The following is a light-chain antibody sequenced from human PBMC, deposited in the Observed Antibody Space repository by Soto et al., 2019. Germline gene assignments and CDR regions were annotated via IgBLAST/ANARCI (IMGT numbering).Light chain of an antibody. CDR2: DAS. CDR3: QQYNSYSWT. J-gene: IGKJ1*01. CDR1: QNINRW. V-gene: IGKV1-5*01. Sequence: DIQMNQSPSTLSAFVGDRVTITCRSSQNINRWLAWFQQKPGKAPKLLIYDASTLKSGVPSRFSGSGSGTEFTLTISSLQPDDFATYYCQQYNSYSWTFGQGTKVDIK.